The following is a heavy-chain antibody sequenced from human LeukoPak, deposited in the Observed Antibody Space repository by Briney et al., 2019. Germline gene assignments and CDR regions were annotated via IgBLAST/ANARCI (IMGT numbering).Heavy chain of an antibody. CDR3: ARGGSSYGLDPFDY. J-gene: IGHJ4*02. CDR2: ISAYNGNT. Sequence: ASVKVSCKASGYTCTSYGISWVRQAPGQGLEWMGWISAYNGNTNYAQKPQGRVTMTTDTSTSTAYMELRSLRSDDTAVYYCARGGSSYGLDPFDYWGQGTLVTVSS. CDR1: GYTCTSYG. V-gene: IGHV1-18*01. D-gene: IGHD5-18*01.